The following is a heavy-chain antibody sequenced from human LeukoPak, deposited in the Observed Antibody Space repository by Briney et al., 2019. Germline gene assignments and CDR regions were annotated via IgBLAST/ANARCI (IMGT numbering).Heavy chain of an antibody. V-gene: IGHV3-23*01. CDR3: AKMRGQYYHSYYMDA. CDR2: GGSGGST. Sequence: PGGSLRLSCAASGFIFSSYAMSWVRQAPGKGLEWVSYGGSGGSTYYADSVKGRFTVSRDNSKITLYLQMNSLTAEDTAVYYCAKMRGQYYHSYYMDAWGKGTTVTVSS. J-gene: IGHJ6*03. CDR1: GFIFSSYA.